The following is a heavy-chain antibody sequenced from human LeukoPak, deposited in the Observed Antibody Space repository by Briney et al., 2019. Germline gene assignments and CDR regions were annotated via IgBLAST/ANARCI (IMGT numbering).Heavy chain of an antibody. Sequence: SVKVSCKASGGTFSSYAISWVRQAPGQGLEWMGGIIPIFGTANYAQKFQGRVTITVDESTSTAYMELSSLRSEDTAVYYCARDEGYCSSTSCYLFDYWGQGTLVTVSS. CDR2: IIPIFGTA. D-gene: IGHD2-2*01. V-gene: IGHV1-69*13. J-gene: IGHJ4*02. CDR3: ARDEGYCSSTSCYLFDY. CDR1: GGTFSSYA.